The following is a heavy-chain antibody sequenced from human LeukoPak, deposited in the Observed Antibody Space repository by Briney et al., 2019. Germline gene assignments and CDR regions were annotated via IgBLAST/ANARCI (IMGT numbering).Heavy chain of an antibody. CDR1: GGSISSYY. CDR2: IYYSGST. Sequence: SETLSLTCTVSGGSISSYYWRWIRQPPGKGVEGIGYIYYSGSTNYNPSLKSRVTISVDTSKNQFSLKLSSVTAADTAVYYCARSITMIAPFDYWGQGTLVTVSS. CDR3: ARSITMIAPFDY. D-gene: IGHD3-22*01. V-gene: IGHV4-59*01. J-gene: IGHJ4*02.